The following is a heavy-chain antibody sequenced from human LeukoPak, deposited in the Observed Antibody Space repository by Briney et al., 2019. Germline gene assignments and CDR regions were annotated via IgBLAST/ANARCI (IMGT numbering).Heavy chain of an antibody. CDR2: IKQDGSEK. V-gene: IGHV3-7*01. Sequence: GGSLRLSCAASGFTFSSYWMSWVRQAPGKGLEWVANIKQDGSEKYYVDSVKGRFTISRDNAKNSLYLQMNSLRAEDTAVYYCARDDGYRWLGEFTYYYGMDVWGQGTTVTVSS. CDR1: GFTFSSYW. D-gene: IGHD3-10*01. J-gene: IGHJ6*02. CDR3: ARDDGYRWLGEFTYYYGMDV.